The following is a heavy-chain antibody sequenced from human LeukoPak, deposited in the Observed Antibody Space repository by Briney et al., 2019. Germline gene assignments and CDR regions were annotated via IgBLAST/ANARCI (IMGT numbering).Heavy chain of an antibody. D-gene: IGHD4-17*01. CDR3: ARDGDYGDYYYGMDV. CDR1: GFTFSSYW. CDR2: IKQDGSEK. J-gene: IGHJ6*02. Sequence: GGSLRLSCAASGFTFSSYWMSWVRQAPGKGLEWVANIKQDGSEKYYVDSVKGRFTISRDNAKNSLYLQMNSLRAEDTAVYYCARDGDYGDYYYGMDVWGQGTTVIVSS. V-gene: IGHV3-7*03.